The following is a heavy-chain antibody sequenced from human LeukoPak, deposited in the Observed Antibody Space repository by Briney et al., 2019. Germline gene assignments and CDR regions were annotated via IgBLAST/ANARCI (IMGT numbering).Heavy chain of an antibody. CDR1: GYTFTTYD. J-gene: IGHJ5*02. Sequence: ASVKVSCKAPGYTFTTYDINWVRQATGQGLEWMGWMNPNSGNTGYAQKFQGRVTMTRNTSISTAHMELRSLRSEDTAVYYCARGPNKSDGGNSGSAWFDPWGQGTLVTVSS. D-gene: IGHD4-23*01. V-gene: IGHV1-8*01. CDR2: MNPNSGNT. CDR3: ARGPNKSDGGNSGSAWFDP.